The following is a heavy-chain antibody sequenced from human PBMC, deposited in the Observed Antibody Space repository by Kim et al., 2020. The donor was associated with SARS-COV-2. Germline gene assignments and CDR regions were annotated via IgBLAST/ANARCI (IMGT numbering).Heavy chain of an antibody. CDR3: VSSIDGYFTNFDY. V-gene: IGHV1-69*13. CDR2: IIPIFGTA. Sequence: SVKVSCKASGGTFSSYAISWVRQAPGQGLEWMGGIIPIFGTANYAQKFQGRVTITADESTSTAYMELSSLRSEDTAVYYCVSSIDGYFTNFDYWGQGTLVTVSS. D-gene: IGHD5-12*01. CDR1: GGTFSSYA. J-gene: IGHJ4*02.